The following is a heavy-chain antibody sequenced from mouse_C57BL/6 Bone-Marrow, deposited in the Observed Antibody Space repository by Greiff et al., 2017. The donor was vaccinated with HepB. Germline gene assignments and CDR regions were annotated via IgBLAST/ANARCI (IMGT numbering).Heavy chain of an antibody. CDR3: ARGGWLLRYWYFDV. D-gene: IGHD2-3*01. Sequence: QVQLQQSGAELVRPGTSVKVSCKASGYAFTNYLIEWVKQRPGQGLEWIGVINPGSGGTNYNEKFKGKATLTADKSSSTAYMQLSSLTSEESAVYFCARGGWLLRYWYFDVWGTGTTVTVSS. J-gene: IGHJ1*03. V-gene: IGHV1-54*01. CDR1: GYAFTNYL. CDR2: INPGSGGT.